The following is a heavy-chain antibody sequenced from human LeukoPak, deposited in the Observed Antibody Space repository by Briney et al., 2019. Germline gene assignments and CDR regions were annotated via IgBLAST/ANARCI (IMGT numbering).Heavy chain of an antibody. D-gene: IGHD5-24*01. V-gene: IGHV3-23*01. CDR2: ISGSGGST. CDR1: GFTFSSYA. Sequence: GGSLTLSCAASGFTFSSYATSWVRQAPGKGLEWVSAISGSGGSTYYTDSVKGRFTIYRDNSKNTMYLQMNSLRAEDTAVYYCAKGGWEMATIADAFDIWGQGTMVTVSS. CDR3: AKGGWEMATIADAFDI. J-gene: IGHJ3*02.